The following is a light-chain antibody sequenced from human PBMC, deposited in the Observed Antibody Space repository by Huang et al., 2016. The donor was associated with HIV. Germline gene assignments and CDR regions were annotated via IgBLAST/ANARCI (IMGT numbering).Light chain of an antibody. V-gene: IGKV3-15*01. J-gene: IGKJ4*01. CDR1: RSVSTN. CDR2: GSS. Sequence: EIVMTQSPATLSVSPGQRVTLSCRANRSVSTNLAWYQQRHGQAPGLRIYGSSTRAPGIPARFSGSGSGTDFSLTVSSLQSEDFALYYCHQYNNWLLSFGGGTGV. CDR3: HQYNNWLLS.